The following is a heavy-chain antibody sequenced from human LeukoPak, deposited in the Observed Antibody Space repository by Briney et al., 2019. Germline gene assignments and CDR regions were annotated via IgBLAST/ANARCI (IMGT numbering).Heavy chain of an antibody. CDR1: GGSISSSSYY. Sequence: SETLSLTCTVSGGSISSSSYYWGWIRQPPGKGLEWIGSIYYSGSTNYNPSLKSRVTMSVDTSKNQFSLKLSSVTAADAAVYYCARFSPWDGNWFDPWGQGTLVTVSS. J-gene: IGHJ5*02. CDR3: ARFSPWDGNWFDP. V-gene: IGHV4-39*07. CDR2: IYYSGST. D-gene: IGHD1-26*01.